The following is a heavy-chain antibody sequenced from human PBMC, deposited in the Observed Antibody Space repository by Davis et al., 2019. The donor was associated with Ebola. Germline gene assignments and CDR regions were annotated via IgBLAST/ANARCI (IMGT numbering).Heavy chain of an antibody. Sequence: PGGSLRLSCAASGFTFDDYAMHWVRQAPGKGLEWVSGISWNSGSIGYADSVKGRFTISRDNAKNSLYLQMNSLKSEDTAMYYCARARSGRYHFDYWGQGTLVTVSS. V-gene: IGHV3-9*01. CDR3: ARARSGRYHFDY. CDR1: GFTFDDYA. CDR2: ISWNSGSI. D-gene: IGHD1-26*01. J-gene: IGHJ4*02.